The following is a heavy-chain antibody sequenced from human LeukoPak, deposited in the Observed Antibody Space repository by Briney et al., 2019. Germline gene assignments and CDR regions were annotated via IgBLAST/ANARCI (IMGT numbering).Heavy chain of an antibody. CDR1: GFTFSNYAM. Sequence: GSLRLSCAASGFTFSNYAMTWVRQPPGKGLEWIGEIYRSGATNYNPSLRGRVTVSLDKSKNQFSLRLNSVTAADTAIYYCARNAGYSDLNYWGQGVLVTVSS. V-gene: IGHV4-4*02. J-gene: IGHJ4*02. D-gene: IGHD3-22*01. CDR3: ARNAGYSDLNY. CDR2: IYRSGAT.